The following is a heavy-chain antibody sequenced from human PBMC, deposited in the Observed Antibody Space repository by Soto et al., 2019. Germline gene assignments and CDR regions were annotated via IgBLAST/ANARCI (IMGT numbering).Heavy chain of an antibody. D-gene: IGHD3-16*01. CDR3: ARDTDYIGGYYYYGMEV. Sequence: PSETLSLTCTVSGGSISSGGYYWSWIRQHPGKGLEWIGYIYYSGSTYYNPSLKSRVTISVDTSKNQFSLKLSSVTAADTAVYYCARDTDYIGGYYYYGMEVWGQGTTVTVPS. J-gene: IGHJ6*02. V-gene: IGHV4-31*03. CDR2: IYYSGST. CDR1: GGSISSGGYY.